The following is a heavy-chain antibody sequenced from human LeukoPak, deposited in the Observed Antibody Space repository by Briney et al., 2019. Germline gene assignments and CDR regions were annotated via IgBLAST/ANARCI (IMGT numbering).Heavy chain of an antibody. CDR3: AKSGRSGLLPYYFDY. V-gene: IGHV3-23*01. CDR1: LFTLSSYV. D-gene: IGHD1-26*01. J-gene: IGHJ4*02. CDR2: INGSGGST. Sequence: PGGGLRLSSGASLFTLSSYVMNWVRQAPGKGLEGVSTINGSGGSTNFPDSVKGRFTFPRENSRNTLYLQMNSLRSEETAVYYCAKSGRSGLLPYYFDYWGQGTLVTVSS.